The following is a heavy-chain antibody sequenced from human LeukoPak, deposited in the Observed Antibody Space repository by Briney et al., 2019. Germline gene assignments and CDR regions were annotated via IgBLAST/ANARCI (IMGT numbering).Heavy chain of an antibody. CDR3: AKVEYSSSWYVGY. CDR2: IGSSGDYI. D-gene: IGHD6-13*01. V-gene: IGHV3-21*01. CDR1: GFTFSGYN. J-gene: IGHJ4*02. Sequence: GGSLRLSCAASGFTFSGYNMNWVRQAPGRGLEWVACIGSSGDYIHYADSVKGRFTISRDNSKNTLYLQMNSLRAEDTAVYYCAKVEYSSSWYVGYWGQGTLVTVSS.